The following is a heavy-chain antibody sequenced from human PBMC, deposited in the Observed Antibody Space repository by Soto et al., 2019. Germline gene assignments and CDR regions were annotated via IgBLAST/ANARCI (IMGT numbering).Heavy chain of an antibody. D-gene: IGHD3-22*01. J-gene: IGHJ4*02. Sequence: NPSETLSLTCTVSGGSISSSSYYWGWIRQPPGKGLEWIGSIYYSGSTYYNPSLKSRVTISVDTSKNQFSLKLSSVTAADTAVYYCARRFYYYDGSGTFDYWGQGTLVTVSS. CDR3: ARRFYYYDGSGTFDY. CDR1: GGSISSSSYY. CDR2: IYYSGST. V-gene: IGHV4-39*01.